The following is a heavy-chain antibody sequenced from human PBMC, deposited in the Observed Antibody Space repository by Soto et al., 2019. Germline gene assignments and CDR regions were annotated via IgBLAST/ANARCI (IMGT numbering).Heavy chain of an antibody. J-gene: IGHJ5*02. CDR2: IYYSGST. V-gene: IGHV4-39*01. CDR1: GGSISSSSYY. Sequence: SENLPLTCTVSGGSISSSSYYWGWIRQPPGKGLEWIGSIYYSGSTYYNPSLKSRVTISVDTSKNQFSLKLSSVTAADTAVDYWAGEDARRIPMVRGVHWFAPWGQGPLVTVS. D-gene: IGHD3-10*01. CDR3: AGEDARRIPMVRGVHWFAP.